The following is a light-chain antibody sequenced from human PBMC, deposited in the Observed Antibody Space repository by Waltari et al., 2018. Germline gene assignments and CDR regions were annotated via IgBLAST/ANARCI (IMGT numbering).Light chain of an antibody. V-gene: IGLV4-69*01. J-gene: IGLJ3*02. CDR1: SGHSSNG. Sequence: QLVLTQSPSASASLGASVKLTCTLSSGHSSNGIARLQQQPEKGPRYLMKVNSDGSHSKGDKIPDRFSGSSSGAEHFLTISSLQSEDEADYYCQTGGHGTWVFGGGTKLTVL. CDR3: QTGGHGTWV. CDR2: VNSDGSH.